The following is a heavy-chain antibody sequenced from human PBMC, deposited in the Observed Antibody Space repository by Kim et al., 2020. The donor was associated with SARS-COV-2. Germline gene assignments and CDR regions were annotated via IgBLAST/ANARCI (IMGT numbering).Heavy chain of an antibody. CDR3: ATQALVRGVIIRPPAI. CDR2: ISYDGSNK. D-gene: IGHD3-10*01. Sequence: GGSLRLSCAASGFTFSSYAMHWVRQAPGKGLEWVAVISYDGSNKYYADSVKGRFTISRDNSKNTLYLQMNSLRAEDTAVYYCATQALVRGVIIRPPAIWGQGTLVTVSS. CDR1: GFTFSSYA. J-gene: IGHJ4*02. V-gene: IGHV3-30-3*01.